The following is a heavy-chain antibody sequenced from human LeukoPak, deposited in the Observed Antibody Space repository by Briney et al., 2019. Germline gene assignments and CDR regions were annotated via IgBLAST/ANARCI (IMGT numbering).Heavy chain of an antibody. D-gene: IGHD3-3*01. CDR1: GGSFSGYY. V-gene: IGHV4-34*01. CDR2: INHSGST. J-gene: IGHJ4*02. Sequence: SETLSLTCAVYGGSFSGYYWSWIRQPPGKGLEWIGEINHSGSTNYNPSLKSRATISVDTSKNQFSLKLSSVTAADTAVYYCASRPIFGVVNIDYWGQGTLVTVSS. CDR3: ASRPIFGVVNIDY.